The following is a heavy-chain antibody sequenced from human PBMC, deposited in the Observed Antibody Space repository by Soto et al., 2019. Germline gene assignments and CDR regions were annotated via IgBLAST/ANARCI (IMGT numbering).Heavy chain of an antibody. CDR1: GFTLDTFV. J-gene: IGHJ6*02. V-gene: IGHV3-23*01. CDR3: AVHLGQNYYTMDV. D-gene: IGHD3-3*01. Sequence: EVQLLESGGGWGQPGGSPRLSCAASGFTLDTFVMSWVRQVAGKGLEWVSTVTASGGRAYYADSVKGRFTISRDNSKNTLYLQMSSLGVEDTALYYCAVHLGQNYYTMDVWGLGTTVTVAS. CDR2: VTASGGRA.